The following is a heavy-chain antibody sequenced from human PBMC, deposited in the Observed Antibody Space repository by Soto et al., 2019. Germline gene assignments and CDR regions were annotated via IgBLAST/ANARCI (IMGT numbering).Heavy chain of an antibody. CDR1: GGTFSSYT. Sequence: QLQLVQSGAEVREPGSSVKVSCKASGGTFSSYTVIWVRQAPGQGLEWMGGITPTLNIAKYAEKFQGRVTITADESTSTGNMHLSSLRSEDTAVYFCARGYYSGSNPSSVDYWGQGTQVAVSS. J-gene: IGHJ4*02. V-gene: IGHV1-69*01. D-gene: IGHD1-26*01. CDR3: ARGYYSGSNPSSVDY. CDR2: ITPTLNIA.